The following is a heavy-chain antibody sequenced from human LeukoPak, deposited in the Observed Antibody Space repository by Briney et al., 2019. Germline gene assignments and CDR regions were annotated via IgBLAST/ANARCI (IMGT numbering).Heavy chain of an antibody. CDR2: IKSKTDGGTT. CDR3: TTVIVVVPAATAAYDGY. CDR1: GFTVDSNY. J-gene: IGHJ4*02. D-gene: IGHD2-2*01. V-gene: IGHV3-15*01. Sequence: GGSLRLSCAASGFTVDSNYLSWVRQAPGKGLEWVGRIKSKTDGGTTDYAAPVKGRFTISRDDSKNTLYLQMNSLKTEDTAVYYCTTVIVVVPAATAAYDGYWGQGTLVTVSS.